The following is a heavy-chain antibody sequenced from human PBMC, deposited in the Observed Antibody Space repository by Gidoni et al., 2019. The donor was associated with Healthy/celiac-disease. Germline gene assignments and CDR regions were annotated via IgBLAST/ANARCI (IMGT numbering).Heavy chain of an antibody. Sequence: QVQLVQSGAEVKKPGSSVKVSCKASGGTFNRYAISWVRQAPGQGLEWMGRIIPILGIANYAQKFQGRVTITADKSTSTAYMELSSLRSEDTAVYYCARDPQGGIDYPPNTTNDYWGQGTLVTVSS. CDR1: GGTFNRYA. V-gene: IGHV1-69*04. CDR2: IIPILGIA. J-gene: IGHJ4*02. CDR3: ARDPQGGIDYPPNTTNDY. D-gene: IGHD5-12*01.